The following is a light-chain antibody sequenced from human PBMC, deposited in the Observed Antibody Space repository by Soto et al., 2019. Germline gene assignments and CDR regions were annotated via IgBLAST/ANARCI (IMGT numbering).Light chain of an antibody. Sequence: EIVLTQSPGTLSLPPGERATLSCRASQSLSNNIYLAWYQQKPGHAPRLLIYGASSRATGIPNRFSGSGSGTEFTLTISRLQPDDFATYYCQQYMSYSFGQGTKVDIK. CDR3: QQYMSYS. CDR1: QSLSNNIY. V-gene: IGKV3-20*01. J-gene: IGKJ1*01. CDR2: GAS.